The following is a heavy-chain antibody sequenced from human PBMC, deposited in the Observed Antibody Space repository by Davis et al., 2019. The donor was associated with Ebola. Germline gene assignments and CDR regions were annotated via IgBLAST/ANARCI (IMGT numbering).Heavy chain of an antibody. J-gene: IGHJ4*02. D-gene: IGHD5-12*01. CDR3: ARVLKNSAYDPFEY. V-gene: IGHV3-48*02. Sequence: GESLKISCAASGFTLRTYGMAWVRQAPGMGPEWVSYIGSGSSPIHYRDSVKGRFTISRDDARNSLYLQMNDLRDDDTATYYCARVLKNSAYDPFEYWGQGTLVSVSS. CDR1: GFTLRTYG. CDR2: IGSGSSPI.